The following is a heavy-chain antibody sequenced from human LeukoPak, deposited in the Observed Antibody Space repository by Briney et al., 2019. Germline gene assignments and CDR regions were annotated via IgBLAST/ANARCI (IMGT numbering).Heavy chain of an antibody. J-gene: IGHJ4*02. Sequence: ASVKVSCKASGGTFSSYAISWVRQAPGQRLEWMGGIIPIFGTANYAQKFQGRVTITADESTSTAYMELSSLRSEDTAVYYCARSTSTKGIVVVPAVPYYFDYWGQGTLVTVSS. CDR1: GGTFSSYA. CDR3: ARSTSTKGIVVVPAVPYYFDY. V-gene: IGHV1-69*13. CDR2: IIPIFGTA. D-gene: IGHD2-2*01.